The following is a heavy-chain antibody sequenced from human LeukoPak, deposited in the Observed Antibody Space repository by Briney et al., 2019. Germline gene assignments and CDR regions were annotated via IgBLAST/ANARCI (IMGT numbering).Heavy chain of an antibody. D-gene: IGHD3-3*01. Sequence: GGSLRLSCAASGFTFSSFALNWVRQAPGKGLEWVSYISSSSSTIYYADSVKGRFTISRDNSKNTLYLQMNSLRAEDTAVYYCAKAYYDFWSGYYPLFDYWGQGTLVTVSS. J-gene: IGHJ4*02. CDR1: GFTFSSFA. CDR2: ISSSSSTI. V-gene: IGHV3-23*01. CDR3: AKAYYDFWSGYYPLFDY.